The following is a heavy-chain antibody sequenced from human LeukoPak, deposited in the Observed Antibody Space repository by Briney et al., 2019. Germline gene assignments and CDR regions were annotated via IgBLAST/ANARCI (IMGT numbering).Heavy chain of an antibody. Sequence: ASVKVSCKASGGTFSSYAISWVRQAPGKGLEWMGGFDPEDGKTIYAQKFQGRVTMTEDTSTDTAYMELSSLRSEDTAVYYCATGPYGIYYFDYWGQGTLVTVSS. J-gene: IGHJ4*02. D-gene: IGHD2-15*01. CDR3: ATGPYGIYYFDY. CDR2: FDPEDGKT. CDR1: GGTFSSYA. V-gene: IGHV1-24*01.